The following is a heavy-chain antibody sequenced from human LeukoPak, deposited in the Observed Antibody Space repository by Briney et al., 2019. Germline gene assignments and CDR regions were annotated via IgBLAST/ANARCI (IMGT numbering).Heavy chain of an antibody. J-gene: IGHJ3*02. D-gene: IGHD6-13*01. V-gene: IGHV3-21*01. CDR3: ARGGFIAAGDAFDI. CDR2: ISSSSSYI. CDR1: GFTFSSYS. Sequence: GGSLRLSCAASGFTFSSYSMNWVRQAPGKGLEWVSSISSSSSYIYYADSVKGRFTISRDNAKNSLYLQMNSLRAEDTAVYYCARGGFIAAGDAFDIWGQGTMVTVS.